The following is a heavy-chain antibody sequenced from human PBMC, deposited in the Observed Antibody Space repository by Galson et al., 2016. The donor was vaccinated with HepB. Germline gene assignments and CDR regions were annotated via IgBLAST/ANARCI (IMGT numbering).Heavy chain of an antibody. J-gene: IGHJ4*02. V-gene: IGHV1-2*02. CDR2: INPNSGGT. CDR1: GYTFTGHY. D-gene: IGHD5-12*01. Sequence: SVKVSCKASGYTFTGHYMHWVRQAPGQGLEWMGCINPNSGGTNYAQKFQGRVTLTRDTSITTAYMELRRLRSDDTAMYYCARGGYSGYDSPWSLDYWGQGTLVTVSS. CDR3: ARGGYSGYDSPWSLDY.